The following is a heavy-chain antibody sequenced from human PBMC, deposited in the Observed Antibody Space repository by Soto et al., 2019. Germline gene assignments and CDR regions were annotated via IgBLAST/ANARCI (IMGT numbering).Heavy chain of an antibody. V-gene: IGHV1-46*01. CDR1: GYTFTNYY. D-gene: IGHD6-19*01. Sequence: VKVSCKASGYTFTNYYMHWVRQAPGQGLEWMGIINPSGGSTTYAQKFQGRVTMTRDTSTSTVYMELSSLRSEDTAVYYCARGFSSGWPFGYWGQGTPVTVSS. CDR3: ARGFSSGWPFGY. J-gene: IGHJ4*02. CDR2: INPSGGST.